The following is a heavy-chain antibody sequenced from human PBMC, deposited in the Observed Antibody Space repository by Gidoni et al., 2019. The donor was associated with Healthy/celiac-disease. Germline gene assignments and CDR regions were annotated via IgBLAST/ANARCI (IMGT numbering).Heavy chain of an antibody. CDR1: GFTFGDYA. CDR3: TRDPLRWLQLNVAFDY. J-gene: IGHJ4*02. Sequence: EVQLVESGGGLVQPGRSLRLSCTASGFTFGDYAMSWFRQAPGKGLEWVGFIRSKAYGGTTEYAASVKGRFTISRDDSKSIAYLQMNSLKTEDTAVYYCTRDPLRWLQLNVAFDYWGQGTLVTVSS. CDR2: IRSKAYGGTT. D-gene: IGHD5-12*01. V-gene: IGHV3-49*03.